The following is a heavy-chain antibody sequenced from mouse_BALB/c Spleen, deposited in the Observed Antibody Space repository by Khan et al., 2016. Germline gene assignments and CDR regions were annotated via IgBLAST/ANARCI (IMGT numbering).Heavy chain of an antibody. V-gene: IGHV9-3*02. J-gene: IGHJ4*01. Sequence: QIQLVQSGPELKKPGETVKISCKASGYTFTKNGMNWVKQAPGKGLKWMGWINTNTGEPTYAEEFKGRFALSLETSASTAYLQINNLKNEDTATYFCEREARAMDYWVQGTSVTVSS. CDR2: INTNTGEP. CDR3: EREARAMDY. CDR1: GYTFTKNG.